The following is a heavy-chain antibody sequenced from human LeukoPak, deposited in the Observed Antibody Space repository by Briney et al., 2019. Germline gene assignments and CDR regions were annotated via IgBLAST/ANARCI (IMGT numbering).Heavy chain of an antibody. CDR3: AKDRVVVVTATRDAFDI. D-gene: IGHD2-21*02. CDR2: ISISGGNT. Sequence: GGSLRLSCAASGFTFSTCAMTWVRQAPGKGLEWVSSISISGGNTYYADSVKGRFTISRDNSKNTLYLQMNSLRAEDTAVYYCAKDRVVVVTATRDAFDIWGQGTMVTVSS. V-gene: IGHV3-23*01. J-gene: IGHJ3*02. CDR1: GFTFSTCA.